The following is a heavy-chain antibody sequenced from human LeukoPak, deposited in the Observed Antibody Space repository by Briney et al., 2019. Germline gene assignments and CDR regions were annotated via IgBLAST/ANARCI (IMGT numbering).Heavy chain of an antibody. CDR3: AREIYYDSSGYGH. D-gene: IGHD3-22*01. Sequence: ASVKVSCMASGYTFTGYYMHWVRQAPGQGLEWMGWINPNSGGTNYAQKLQGRVTMTTDTSTSTAYMELRSLRSDDTAVYYCAREIYYDSSGYGHWGQGTLVTVSS. J-gene: IGHJ4*02. V-gene: IGHV1-2*02. CDR2: INPNSGGT. CDR1: GYTFTGYY.